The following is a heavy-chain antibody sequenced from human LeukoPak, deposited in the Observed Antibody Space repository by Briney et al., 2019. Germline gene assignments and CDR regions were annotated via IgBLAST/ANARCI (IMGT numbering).Heavy chain of an antibody. V-gene: IGHV4-4*09. Sequence: SQTLSLTCTVSGGSISSYYWSWIRQPPGKGLEWIGYIYHSGSTDYNPSIKSRVTISVDTSKSQFSLKLTSVTAADTAVYYCATLTTVVTAYYFDYWGQGTLVTVSS. CDR3: ATLTTVVTAYYFDY. D-gene: IGHD4-23*01. CDR1: GGSISSYY. J-gene: IGHJ4*02. CDR2: IYHSGST.